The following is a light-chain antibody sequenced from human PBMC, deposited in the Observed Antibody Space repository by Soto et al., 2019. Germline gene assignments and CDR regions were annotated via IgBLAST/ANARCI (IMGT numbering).Light chain of an antibody. Sequence: QSALTQPASVSGSPGQSITISCTGTSSDVGSYNLVSWYQQHPGKAPKLMIYEGSKRPSGVSNRFSGSKSGNTASLTISDLQAEDEADYYCTSYTSSSTWVFGGGTQLTVL. CDR3: TSYTSSSTWV. CDR2: EGS. J-gene: IGLJ7*01. CDR1: SSDVGSYNL. V-gene: IGLV2-14*02.